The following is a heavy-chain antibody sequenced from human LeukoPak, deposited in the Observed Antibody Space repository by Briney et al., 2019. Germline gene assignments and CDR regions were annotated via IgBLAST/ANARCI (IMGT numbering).Heavy chain of an antibody. J-gene: IGHJ4*02. CDR1: GYSFTSYW. V-gene: IGHV5-51*01. CDR2: IYPGDSDT. Sequence: GESLKITCKGSGYSFTSYWIGWVRQMPGKGLEWIGIIYPGDSDTRYSPSFQGQVTISADKSISTAYLQWSSLKASDTAMYYCARRYCSSTSCLLDYWGQGTLVTVSS. CDR3: ARRYCSSTSCLLDY. D-gene: IGHD2-2*01.